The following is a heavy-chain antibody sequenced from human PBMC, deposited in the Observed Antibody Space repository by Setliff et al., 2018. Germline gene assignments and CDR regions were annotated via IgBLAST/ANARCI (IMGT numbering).Heavy chain of an antibody. Sequence: SEILSLTCSVSGDSMSFSYWSWIRQPPGKGLEWIGYIYYSGSTDSHPSLKSRVSISIDTSKNQFSLNVRSVTAADTAIYYCAKGRGEMDSWGQGILVTVSS. V-gene: IGHV4-59*01. CDR2: IYYSGST. J-gene: IGHJ4*02. CDR1: GDSMSFSY. CDR3: AKGRGEMDS. D-gene: IGHD3-10*01.